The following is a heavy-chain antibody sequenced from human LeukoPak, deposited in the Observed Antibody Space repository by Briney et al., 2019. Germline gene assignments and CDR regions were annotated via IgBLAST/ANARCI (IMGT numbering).Heavy chain of an antibody. J-gene: IGHJ4*02. V-gene: IGHV3-48*03. CDR3: AWEVAAAGSPFDY. CDR2: ISSSGSTI. Sequence: GGSLRLSCAASGFTFSSYEMNWVRQAPGKGLEWVSYISSSGSTIYYADSVKGRFTISRDNAKNSLYLQMNSLRAEDTAVYYCAWEVAAAGSPFDYWGQGTLVTVSS. CDR1: GFTFSSYE. D-gene: IGHD6-13*01.